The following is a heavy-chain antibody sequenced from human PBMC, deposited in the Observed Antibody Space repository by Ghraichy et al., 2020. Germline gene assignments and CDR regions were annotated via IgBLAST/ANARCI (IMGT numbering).Heavy chain of an antibody. CDR3: TTVVGGKLLVQGLMLDV. V-gene: IGHV3-15*01. CDR2: IKSNSDGGTT. Sequence: GGSLRLSCAASGFTFSNAWMSWVRQAPGKGLEWVGRIKSNSDGGTTDYAAPVKGRFTISRDDSRNTVYLQMNSLKTEDTAVYYCTTVVGGKLLVQGLMLDVWGKGTTVTVSS. J-gene: IGHJ6*04. CDR1: GFTFSNAW. D-gene: IGHD3-10*01.